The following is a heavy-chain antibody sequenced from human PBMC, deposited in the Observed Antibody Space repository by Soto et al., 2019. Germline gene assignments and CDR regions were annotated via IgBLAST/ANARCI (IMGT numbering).Heavy chain of an antibody. D-gene: IGHD6-19*01. CDR2: INHSGST. CDR3: ARGAGQRWLPEGNWFDP. V-gene: IGHV4-34*01. CDR1: GGSFSGYY. J-gene: IGHJ5*02. Sequence: QVQLQQWGAGLLKPSETLSLTCAVYGGSFSGYYWSWIRQPPGKGLEWIGEINHSGSTNYNPSLKSRVTISVDTSKNQFSLKLSSVTAADTAVYYCARGAGQRWLPEGNWFDPWGQGTLVTVSS.